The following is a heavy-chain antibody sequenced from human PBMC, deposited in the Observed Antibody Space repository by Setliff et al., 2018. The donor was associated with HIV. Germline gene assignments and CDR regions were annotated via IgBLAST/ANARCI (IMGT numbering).Heavy chain of an antibody. V-gene: IGHV3-74*01. CDR2: TNNDGSIT. Sequence: PSETLSLSCAASGFTASTYHMNWVRQVPGKGLVWVSRTNNDGSITNYADFVKGRFTMSRDSAKNTLYLQMNSLRVEDTAVYYCVKWNYPNSWGQGTLVTVSS. CDR3: VKWNYPNS. CDR1: GFTASTYH. D-gene: IGHD1-7*01. J-gene: IGHJ4*02.